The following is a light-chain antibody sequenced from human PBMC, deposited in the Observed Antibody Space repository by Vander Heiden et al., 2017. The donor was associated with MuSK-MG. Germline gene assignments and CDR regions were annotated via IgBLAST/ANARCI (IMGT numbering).Light chain of an antibody. CDR1: QSTSGW. Sequence: DIQMTQFPSTLSASVGDRVTITCGASQSTSGWLAWYQQKPGKAPKLLIYDASSLVSGVPSRFSGSGSVTEFTLSIISLQPDDFATYYCQQDDSYPWTFGQGTKVEIK. V-gene: IGKV1-5*01. CDR2: DAS. J-gene: IGKJ1*01. CDR3: QQDDSYPWT.